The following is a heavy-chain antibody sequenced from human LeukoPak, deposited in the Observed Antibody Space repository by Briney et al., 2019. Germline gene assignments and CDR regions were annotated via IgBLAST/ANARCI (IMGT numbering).Heavy chain of an antibody. Sequence: GGSLRLSCAASGFTFSSYWMSWVRQAPGKGLEWVANIKQDGSEKYYVDSVKGRFTISRDNAKNSLYLQMNSLRAEDTAVYYCARGGGCSWSVGDFDYWGQGTLVTVSS. V-gene: IGHV3-7*01. CDR3: ARGGGCSWSVGDFDY. CDR1: GFTFSSYW. D-gene: IGHD6-13*01. J-gene: IGHJ4*02. CDR2: IKQDGSEK.